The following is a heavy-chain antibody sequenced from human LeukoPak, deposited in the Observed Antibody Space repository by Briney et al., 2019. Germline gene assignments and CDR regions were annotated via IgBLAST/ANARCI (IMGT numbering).Heavy chain of an antibody. CDR2: IKSKTDGGTT. J-gene: IGHJ4*02. V-gene: IGHV3-15*01. D-gene: IGHD3-22*01. CDR1: GFTFSNAW. CDR3: TTDHSSCNY. Sequence: GGSLRLSCAASGFTFSNAWMSWVRQAPGKGLEWVGCIKSKTDGGTTDYAAPVKGRFTISRDDSKNTLYLQMNSLKTEDTAVYYCTTDHSSCNYWGQGTLVTVSS.